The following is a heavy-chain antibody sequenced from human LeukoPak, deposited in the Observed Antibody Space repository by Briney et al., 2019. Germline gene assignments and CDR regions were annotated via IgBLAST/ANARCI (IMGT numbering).Heavy chain of an antibody. Sequence: SVKVSCKASGGTFSSYAISWVRQAPGQGLEWMGGIIPIFGTANYAQKFQGRVTITADESTSTAYMELSSLRSEDTAVYYCASTRHCSSTSCRPDTNDYWGQGTLVTVSS. CDR1: GGTFSSYA. J-gene: IGHJ4*02. CDR2: IIPIFGTA. CDR3: ASTRHCSSTSCRPDTNDY. V-gene: IGHV1-69*13. D-gene: IGHD2-2*01.